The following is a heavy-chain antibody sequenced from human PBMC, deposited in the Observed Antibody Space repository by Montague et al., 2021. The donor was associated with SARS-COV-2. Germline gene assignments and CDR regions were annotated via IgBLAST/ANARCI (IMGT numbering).Heavy chain of an antibody. Sequence: SESLSLACSVPGVSVSSNNYYWTWIRRPPGKGLEWIGYIYFNGNTILNPSLEGRVTTSIDTSKNQFSLKLSSVTAADTAVYYCARLRYYGGNSGFQGLVDYWGQGALVTVSS. CDR3: ARLRYYGGNSGFQGLVDY. CDR2: IYFNGNT. D-gene: IGHD4-23*01. CDR1: GVSVSSNNYY. V-gene: IGHV4-61*01. J-gene: IGHJ4*02.